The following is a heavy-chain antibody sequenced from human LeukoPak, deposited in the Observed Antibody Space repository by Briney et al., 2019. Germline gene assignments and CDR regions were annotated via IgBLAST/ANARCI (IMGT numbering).Heavy chain of an antibody. D-gene: IGHD3-22*01. CDR2: IYHSGST. V-gene: IGHV4-38-2*02. Sequence: SETLSLTCTVSGYFISSGYYWGWIRQPPGKGLEWIGSIYHSGSTYYNPSLKSRVTISVDTSKNQFSLKLSSVTAADTAVYYCARDGGIWYYDSSVDAFDIWGQGTMVTVSS. CDR1: GYFISSGYY. CDR3: ARDGGIWYYDSSVDAFDI. J-gene: IGHJ3*02.